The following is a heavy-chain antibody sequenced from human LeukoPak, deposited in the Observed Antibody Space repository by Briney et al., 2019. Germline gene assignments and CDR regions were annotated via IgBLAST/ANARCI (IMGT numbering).Heavy chain of an antibody. J-gene: IGHJ3*02. V-gene: IGHV4-28*01. Sequence: SETLSLTCAVSGYSISSNNWWAWIRQPPGKGLEWIGYIYYSGNTYYNPYNPSLTSRVTMSVDTSKNQFALKLDSVTEIDTAMYYCARNQAVAANRGAFDIWGQGTMVTVSS. CDR2: IYYSGNT. CDR1: GYSISSNNW. CDR3: ARNQAVAANRGAFDI. D-gene: IGHD6-19*01.